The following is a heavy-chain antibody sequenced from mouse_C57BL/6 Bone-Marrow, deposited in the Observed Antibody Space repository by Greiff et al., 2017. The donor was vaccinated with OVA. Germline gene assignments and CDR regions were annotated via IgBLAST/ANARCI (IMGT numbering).Heavy chain of an antibody. V-gene: IGHV1-81*01. Sequence: QVQLQQSGAELARPGASVKLSCKASGYTFTSYGISWVKQRTGKGLEWIGEIYPRSGNTYYNEKFKGKATLTADKSSSTAYMELRSLTSEDSAVYFCANDYSFDYWGQGTTLTVSS. CDR1: GYTFTSYG. CDR3: ANDYSFDY. CDR2: IYPRSGNT. J-gene: IGHJ2*01.